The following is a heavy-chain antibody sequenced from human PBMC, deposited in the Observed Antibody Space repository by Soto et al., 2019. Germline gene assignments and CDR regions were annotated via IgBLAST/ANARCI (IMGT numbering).Heavy chain of an antibody. J-gene: IGHJ4*02. CDR1: GGPIGSYY. Sequence: PSETLSLTCAVSGGPIGSYYWSWIRQPPGKGLEWIGFIYYRGSTNYNPSLKSRVTISVDTSKNQFSLKLTSVTPADTAVYYCARGGPGYGDRIFDYWGQGTLVTVS. CDR3: ARGGPGYGDRIFDY. V-gene: IGHV4-59*01. D-gene: IGHD4-17*01. CDR2: IYYRGST.